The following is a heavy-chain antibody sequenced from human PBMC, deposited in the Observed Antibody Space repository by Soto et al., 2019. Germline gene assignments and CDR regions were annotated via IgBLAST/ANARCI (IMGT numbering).Heavy chain of an antibody. Sequence: GGSLRLSCAASGFTFSSYAMSWVRQAPGKGLEWVSAISGSGGSTYYADSVKGRFTISRDNSKNTLYLQMNSLRAEDTAVYYCAKVGNYYGSGSYWSYYYYMDVWGKGTTVTVSS. CDR3: AKVGNYYGSGSYWSYYYYMDV. CDR2: ISGSGGST. CDR1: GFTFSSYA. J-gene: IGHJ6*03. V-gene: IGHV3-23*01. D-gene: IGHD3-10*01.